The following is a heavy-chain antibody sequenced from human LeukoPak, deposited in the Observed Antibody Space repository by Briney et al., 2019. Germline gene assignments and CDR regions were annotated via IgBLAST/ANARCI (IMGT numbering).Heavy chain of an antibody. Sequence: GGSLRLSCAASGFRFSDYYMTWIRQAPGKGLEWVSYISTGGGTIYYADSVKGRFTMSRDNAKNSLYLEMNSLRAEDTAVYYCARGKSEFDYWAREPWSPSRQ. J-gene: IGHJ4*02. CDR1: GFRFSDYY. CDR3: ARGKSEFDY. CDR2: ISTGGGTI. D-gene: IGHD3-3*01. V-gene: IGHV3-11*01.